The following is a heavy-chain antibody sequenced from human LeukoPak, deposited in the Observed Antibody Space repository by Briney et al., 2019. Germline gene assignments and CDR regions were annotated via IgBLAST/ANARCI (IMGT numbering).Heavy chain of an antibody. Sequence: GGSLRLSCAASGFTFSSYAMSWVRQAPGKGLEWVSAISGSGGSTYYADSVKGRFTIFRDNSKNTLYLQMNSLRAGDTAVYYCAKGVAAAGIFDYWGQGTLVTVSS. J-gene: IGHJ4*02. CDR2: ISGSGGST. CDR3: AKGVAAAGIFDY. CDR1: GFTFSSYA. D-gene: IGHD6-13*01. V-gene: IGHV3-23*01.